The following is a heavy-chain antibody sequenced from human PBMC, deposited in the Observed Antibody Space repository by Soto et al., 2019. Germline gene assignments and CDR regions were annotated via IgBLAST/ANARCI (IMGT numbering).Heavy chain of an antibody. CDR3: ARDQKVVTYDFWCGYYSAPYYCYYMDV. CDR1: GFTFSSYG. V-gene: IGHV3-33*01. Sequence: GGSLRLSCAASGFTFSSYGMHWVRQAPGKGLEWVAVIWYDGSNKYYADSVKGRFTISRDNSKNTLYLQMNSLRAEDTAVYYCARDQKVVTYDFWCGYYSAPYYCYYMDVWGKGNTVTVSS. J-gene: IGHJ6*03. CDR2: IWYDGSNK. D-gene: IGHD3-3*01.